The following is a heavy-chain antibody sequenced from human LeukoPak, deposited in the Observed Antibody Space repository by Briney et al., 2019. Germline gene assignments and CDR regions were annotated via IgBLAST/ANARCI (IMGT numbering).Heavy chain of an antibody. J-gene: IGHJ4*02. CDR2: ISSSSSCT. CDR3: ARDYYDSSAIDGDY. D-gene: IGHD3-22*01. Sequence: PGGSLRLSCAASGFTFSDYYMSWIRQAPGKGLEWVSYISSSSSCTNYADSVKGRFTISRDNAKNSLYLQMNSLRAEDTAVYYCARDYYDSSAIDGDYWGQGTLVTVSS. CDR1: GFTFSDYY. V-gene: IGHV3-11*06.